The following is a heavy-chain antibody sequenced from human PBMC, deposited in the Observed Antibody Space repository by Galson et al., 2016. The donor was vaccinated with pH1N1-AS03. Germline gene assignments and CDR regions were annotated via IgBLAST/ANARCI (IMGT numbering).Heavy chain of an antibody. Sequence: SLRLSCAVSGFTISNFGMLWVRQAPGQGLEWVAIISFDGTNKYYADSVKGRFSISRDNSKNTLFLQMSALRAEDTAVYYCANDFNYDFWSGYSFYWGQGALVTVSS. D-gene: IGHD3/OR15-3a*01. CDR3: ANDFNYDFWSGYSFY. CDR1: GFTISNFG. V-gene: IGHV3-30*18. CDR2: ISFDGTNK. J-gene: IGHJ4*02.